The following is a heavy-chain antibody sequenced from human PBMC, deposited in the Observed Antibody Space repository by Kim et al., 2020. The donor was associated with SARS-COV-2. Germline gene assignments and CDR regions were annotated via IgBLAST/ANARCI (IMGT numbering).Heavy chain of an antibody. CDR2: IIPIFGTA. V-gene: IGHV1-69*13. CDR1: GGTFNTYA. J-gene: IGHJ6*02. D-gene: IGHD2-2*01. CDR3: AREGSSSLSVDNFYGMDV. Sequence: SVKVSCKASGGTFNTYAISWVRQAPGQGLAWMGGIIPIFGTASYAQKFQGRVTITAHESTTTAYTELSSLRSEDTAVYYCAREGSSSLSVDNFYGMDVWGQGTTVTVSS.